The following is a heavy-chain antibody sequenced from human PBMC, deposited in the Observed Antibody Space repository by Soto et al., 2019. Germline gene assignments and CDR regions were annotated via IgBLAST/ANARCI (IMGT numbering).Heavy chain of an antibody. D-gene: IGHD6-13*01. CDR3: AKNRRIAAAGDSDQ. J-gene: IGHJ4*02. CDR2: IIPMFETV. CDR1: GGTFSSFT. V-gene: IGHV1-69*01. Sequence: QVQLVQSGAELKKPGSSVKVSCQVSGGTFSSFTINWVRQAPGQGLEWMGQIIPMFETVNNARKFQDRVTITADESTTTAYMELSSLRSADTAVYYCAKNRRIAAAGDSDQWGQGTLITVSS.